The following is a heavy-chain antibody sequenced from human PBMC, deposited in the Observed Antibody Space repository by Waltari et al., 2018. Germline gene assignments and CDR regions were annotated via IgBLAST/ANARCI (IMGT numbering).Heavy chain of an antibody. Sequence: EVQLVESGGGLVQPGGSLRLSCVVSGINFSNYWMNWVRQAPGKGLEWVANRKPDGSEKYYVDSVKGRLTISRDNAKNSLFLQMNSLSVDDTGVYYCAINQYWGQGTLVTVSS. CDR2: RKPDGSEK. CDR1: GINFSNYW. CDR3: AINQY. V-gene: IGHV3-7*01. J-gene: IGHJ4*02.